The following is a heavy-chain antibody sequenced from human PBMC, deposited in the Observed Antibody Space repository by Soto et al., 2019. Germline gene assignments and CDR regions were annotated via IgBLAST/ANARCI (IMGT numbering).Heavy chain of an antibody. CDR1: GGSFSGYY. J-gene: IGHJ4*02. CDR3: ARRYGLGSFDY. D-gene: IGHD3-10*01. Sequence: SETLSLTCAVYGGSFSGYYWTWIRQPPGTGLEWIGYIYYSGSTNYNPSLKSRVTISVDTSKNQFSLKLSSVTAADTAVYYCARRYGLGSFDYWGQGTLVTVSS. V-gene: IGHV4-59*08. CDR2: IYYSGST.